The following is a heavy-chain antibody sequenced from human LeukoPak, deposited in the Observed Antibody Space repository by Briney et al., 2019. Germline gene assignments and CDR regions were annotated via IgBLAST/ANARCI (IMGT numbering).Heavy chain of an antibody. D-gene: IGHD1-26*01. CDR1: AFTFSSYW. CDR2: ISGSGGST. CDR3: AKDRVGHFDY. Sequence: GGSLRLSCAASAFTFSSYWMSWVRQAPGKGLEWVSTISGSGGSTYYADSVKGRFTISRDNSKNTLYLQMNSLRAEDTALYYCAKDRVGHFDYWGQGTLVTVSS. V-gene: IGHV3-23*01. J-gene: IGHJ4*02.